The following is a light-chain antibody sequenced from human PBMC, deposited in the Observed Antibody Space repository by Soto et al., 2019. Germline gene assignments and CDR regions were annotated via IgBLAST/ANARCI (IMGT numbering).Light chain of an antibody. Sequence: DIQRTQSPSTLSGSVGDRVTITCRASQTISSWLAWYQQKPGKAPKLLIYKASTLKSGVPSRFSGSGSGTEFTLTISSLEPEDFAVYYCQQRSNWPPWTFGQGTKVDIK. CDR2: KAS. CDR3: QQRSNWPPWT. J-gene: IGKJ1*01. V-gene: IGKV1-5*03. CDR1: QTISSW.